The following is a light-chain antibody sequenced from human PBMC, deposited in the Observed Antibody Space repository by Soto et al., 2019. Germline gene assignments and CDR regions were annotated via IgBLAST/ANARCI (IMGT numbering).Light chain of an antibody. J-gene: IGKJ5*01. CDR3: QQYHDWPTIT. CDR1: ESIRSD. CDR2: GGS. Sequence: EIVMTQSPDILSVPPGGRATLSCRASESIRSDLAWYQQKPGQAPRLLIFGGSIRAADIPGRFSGSGSGTEFTLTIATLQSVDFAVYYCQQYHDWPTITFGQGTRLEIK. V-gene: IGKV3-15*01.